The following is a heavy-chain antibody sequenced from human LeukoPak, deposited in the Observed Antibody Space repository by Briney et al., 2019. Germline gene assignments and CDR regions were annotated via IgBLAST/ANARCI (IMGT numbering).Heavy chain of an antibody. V-gene: IGHV4-34*01. J-gene: IGHJ3*02. CDR3: ARIVPDYDAFDI. CDR2: INHSGST. CDR1: GGSFSGYY. D-gene: IGHD2-2*01. Sequence: SETLSLTCAVYGGSFSGYYWSWIRQPPGKGLEWIGEINHSGSTNYNPSLKSRVTISVDTSKNQFPLKLSSVTAADTAVYYCARIVPDYDAFDIWGQGTMVTVSS.